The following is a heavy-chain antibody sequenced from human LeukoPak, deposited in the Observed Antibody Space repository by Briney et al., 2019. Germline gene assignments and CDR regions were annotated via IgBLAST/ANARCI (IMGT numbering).Heavy chain of an antibody. V-gene: IGHV3-11*01. CDR1: GFTFSDFY. CDR2: ISNSGSTI. CDR3: ARSADSSGYFREITLYYFDY. J-gene: IGHJ4*02. Sequence: PGGSLRLSCAASGFTFSDFYMTRIRQAPGKGLEWVSYISNSGSTIYYADSVKGRFTIPRDNAKNSLYLQMNSLRAEDTAVYYCARSADSSGYFREITLYYFDYWGQGTLVTVSS. D-gene: IGHD3-22*01.